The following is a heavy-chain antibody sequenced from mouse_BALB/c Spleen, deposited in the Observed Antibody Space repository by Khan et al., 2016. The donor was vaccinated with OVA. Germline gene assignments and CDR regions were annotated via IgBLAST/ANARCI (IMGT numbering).Heavy chain of an antibody. J-gene: IGHJ4*01. V-gene: IGHV2-6-1*01. CDR1: GFSLTNYG. CDR3: ARQPYYHYNIMDF. D-gene: IGHD2-10*01. Sequence: QMQLEESGPGLAARSQSLSITCTISGFSLTNYGVHWVRQPPGKGLEWLVVIWSDGSTTYNSALKSRLTITKDNSQSQVFLRVNSLQTDDTAIYFCARQPYYHYNIMDFWGQGTSVTVSS. CDR2: IWSDGST.